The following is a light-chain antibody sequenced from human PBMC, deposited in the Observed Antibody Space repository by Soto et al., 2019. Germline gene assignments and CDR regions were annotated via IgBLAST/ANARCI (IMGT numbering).Light chain of an antibody. V-gene: IGKV3-15*01. CDR1: QSVSSH. J-gene: IGKJ4*01. CDR3: QQFSSYPLT. CDR2: DAS. Sequence: EIVLTQSPATLSVSPGGGATLSCRASQSVSSHLAWYQQKPGQGPRLLIYDASTRATGIPARFSGSGSGTEFTLTISSLQSEDFGVYYCQQFSSYPLTFGGGTKVDIK.